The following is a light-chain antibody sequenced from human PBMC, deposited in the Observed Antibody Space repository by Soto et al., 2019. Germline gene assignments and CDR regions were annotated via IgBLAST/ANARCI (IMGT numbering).Light chain of an antibody. Sequence: DIVMTQSPDSLAVSLGERATINCKSSQSVLYSSNNKNHLAWYQQKPGQPPKLPIYWASTRESGVPDRFSGSGSGTEFPLPTSSLQAEDVAVYYCQQYYSTPPFTFGQGTKLEIK. CDR2: WAS. V-gene: IGKV4-1*01. J-gene: IGKJ2*01. CDR1: QSVLYSSNNKNH. CDR3: QQYYSTPPFT.